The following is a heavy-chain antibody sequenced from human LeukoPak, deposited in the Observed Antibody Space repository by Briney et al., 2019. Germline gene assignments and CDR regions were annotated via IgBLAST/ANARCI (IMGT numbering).Heavy chain of an antibody. CDR3: ARDLITMVRGLLDY. J-gene: IGHJ4*02. CDR2: ISYSGTT. V-gene: IGHV4-59*12. Sequence: SETLSLTCSVSGGSIGSYYWSWIRQPPEKGLEWIGYISYSGTTNYNPSLKSRVAISVDTSKNQFSLKLSSVTAADTAVYYCARDLITMVRGLLDYWGQGTLVTVSS. D-gene: IGHD3-10*01. CDR1: GGSIGSYY.